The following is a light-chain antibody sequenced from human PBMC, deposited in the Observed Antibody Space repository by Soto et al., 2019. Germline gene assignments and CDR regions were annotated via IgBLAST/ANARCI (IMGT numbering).Light chain of an antibody. Sequence: QSALTQPASVSGSPGQSITISCTGTSSDVGGYNYVSWYQHHPGKAPKLMIYEVSNRPSGVSNRFSGSKSGNTASLTISGLQAEDEADYYCSSYTSSSTLVFGVGTKLTVL. J-gene: IGLJ2*01. V-gene: IGLV2-14*01. CDR3: SSYTSSSTLV. CDR2: EVS. CDR1: SSDVGGYNY.